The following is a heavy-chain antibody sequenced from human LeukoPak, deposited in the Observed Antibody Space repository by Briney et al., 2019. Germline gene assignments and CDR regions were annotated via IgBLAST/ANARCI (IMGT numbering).Heavy chain of an antibody. CDR1: GFTFSSSA. CDR2: IAHHGNNK. D-gene: IGHD2-8*02. Sequence: GGSLRLSCGASGFTFSSSAMPWVRQGPGKGLEWVAYIAHHGNNKYYADSVKGRFTISRDNSKGSLYLQMNSLRADDTAVYYCAKDGSWSCTDWGQGTLVRVSS. CDR3: AKDGSWSCTD. J-gene: IGHJ4*02. V-gene: IGHV3-30*02.